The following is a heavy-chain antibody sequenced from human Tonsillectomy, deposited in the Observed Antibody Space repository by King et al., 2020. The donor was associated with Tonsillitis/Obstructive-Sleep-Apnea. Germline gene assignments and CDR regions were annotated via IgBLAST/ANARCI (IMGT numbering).Heavy chain of an antibody. Sequence: VQLVESGGGLIQPGGSLRLSCAASGLSVMTNYMTWVRQAPGKGLEWVSVIYAGGSTNYADSVTGRFTIASAYSKNTVDLQMKSLRDEDTAMYYCASGKTWLSSWGQGTLVTVSS. V-gene: IGHV3-53*01. CDR3: ASGKTWLSS. CDR2: IYAGGST. D-gene: IGHD5-24*01. CDR1: GLSVMTNY. J-gene: IGHJ4*02.